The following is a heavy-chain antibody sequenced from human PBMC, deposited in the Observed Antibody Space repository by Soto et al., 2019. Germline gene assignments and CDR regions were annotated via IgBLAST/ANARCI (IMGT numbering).Heavy chain of an antibody. D-gene: IGHD1-1*01. Sequence: QVQLVQSGAEMKQPGASVKLSCQASGYIFIHCFMHWVRQAPGQGLEWMGGINPSSGTTTYAQKFQGRVTVTRDTSTSTVYMELSSLGSGDTAMYYCARSLEETTSLFDYWGQGSLVTVSA. CDR2: INPSSGTT. V-gene: IGHV1-46*01. CDR3: ARSLEETTSLFDY. J-gene: IGHJ4*02. CDR1: GYIFIHCF.